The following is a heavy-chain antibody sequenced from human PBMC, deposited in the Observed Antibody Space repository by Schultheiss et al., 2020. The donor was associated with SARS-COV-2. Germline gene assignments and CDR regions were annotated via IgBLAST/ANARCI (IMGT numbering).Heavy chain of an antibody. V-gene: IGHV4-39*07. Sequence: SETLSLTCTVSGGSISSSSYYWGWIRQPPGKGLGWIGSIYYSGSTYYNPSLKSRVTISVDTSKNQFSLKLSSVTAADTAVYYCARINYCSSTSCYRYNWFDPWGQGTLVTVSS. CDR3: ARINYCSSTSCYRYNWFDP. J-gene: IGHJ5*02. CDR1: GGSISSSSYY. D-gene: IGHD2-2*02. CDR2: IYYSGST.